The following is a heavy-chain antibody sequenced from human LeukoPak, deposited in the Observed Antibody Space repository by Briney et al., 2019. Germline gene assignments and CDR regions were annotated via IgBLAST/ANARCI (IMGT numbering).Heavy chain of an antibody. CDR2: IRYDGSNK. CDR3: ALIGYCSSTSCDRDP. V-gene: IGHV3-30*02. Sequence: GGSLRLSCAASGFTFSSYGMHWVRQAPGKGLEWVAFIRYDGSNKYYADSVKGRFTIPRDNSKNTLYLQMNSLRAEDTAVYYCALIGYCSSTSCDRDPWGQGTLVTVSS. D-gene: IGHD2-2*01. J-gene: IGHJ5*02. CDR1: GFTFSSYG.